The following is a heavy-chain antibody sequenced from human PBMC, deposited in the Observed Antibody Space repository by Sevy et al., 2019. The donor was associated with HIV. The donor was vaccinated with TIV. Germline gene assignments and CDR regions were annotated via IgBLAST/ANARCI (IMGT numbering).Heavy chain of an antibody. J-gene: IGHJ2*01. CDR3: AKDGTNSNYWYFDL. D-gene: IGHD1-1*01. CDR1: GFTFSSYG. V-gene: IGHV3-30*18. Sequence: GGSLRLSCAASGFTFSSYGMHWVRQAPGKGLEWVAVISYDGSNKYYADSVKGRFTISRDNSKNTLYLQMNSLRAEDTAVYYCAKDGTNSNYWYFDLWGRGTLVTVSS. CDR2: ISYDGSNK.